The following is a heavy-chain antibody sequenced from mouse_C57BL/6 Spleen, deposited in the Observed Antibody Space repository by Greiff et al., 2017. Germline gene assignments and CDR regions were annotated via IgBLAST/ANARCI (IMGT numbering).Heavy chain of an antibody. CDR3: ASLIYDGYYLGFAY. CDR1: GYTFTSYW. D-gene: IGHD2-3*01. J-gene: IGHJ3*01. CDR2: INPSNGGT. V-gene: IGHV1-53*01. Sequence: QVQLQQPGTELVKPGASVKLSCKASGYTFTSYWMHWVKQRPGQGLEWIGNINPSNGGTNYNEKIKSKATLTVDKSSSTAYMQLSSLTSEDAAVYYCASLIYDGYYLGFAYWGQGTLVTVAA.